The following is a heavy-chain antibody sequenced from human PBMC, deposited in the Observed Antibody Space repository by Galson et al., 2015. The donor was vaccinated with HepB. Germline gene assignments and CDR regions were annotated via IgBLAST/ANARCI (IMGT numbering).Heavy chain of an antibody. J-gene: IGHJ6*03. CDR3: ARVQSSSSWRHYYYMDV. V-gene: IGHV3-21*04. CDR2: ISSSSSYI. Sequence: SLRLSCAASGFTFSSYSMNWVRQAPGKGLEWVSSISSSSSYIYYADSVKGRFTISRDNAKNSLYLQMNSLRAEDTAVYYCARVQSSSSWRHYYYMDVWGKGTTVTVSS. D-gene: IGHD6-6*01. CDR1: GFTFSSYS.